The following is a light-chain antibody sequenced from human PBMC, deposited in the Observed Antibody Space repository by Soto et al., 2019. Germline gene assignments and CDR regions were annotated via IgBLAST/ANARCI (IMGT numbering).Light chain of an antibody. Sequence: EIVMTQSPATLSVSPGERATFSCRASQSVGTNLAWYQQKPGQAPGLLISGASTRATGTPARFSGSGSGTEFTLTISSLQSEDFAIYYCQQYDNWPQLTFGGGTKLEIK. CDR1: QSVGTN. CDR3: QQYDNWPQLT. V-gene: IGKV3-15*01. J-gene: IGKJ4*01. CDR2: GAS.